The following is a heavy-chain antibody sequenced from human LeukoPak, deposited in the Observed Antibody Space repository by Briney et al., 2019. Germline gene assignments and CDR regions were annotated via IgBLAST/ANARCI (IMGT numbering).Heavy chain of an antibody. CDR3: ALSTTVGSPFDY. CDR1: GFSLSTSGVD. V-gene: IGHV2-5*01. CDR2: IYWNDDK. D-gene: IGHD1-1*01. J-gene: IGHJ4*02. Sequence: SGPTLVKPTQTLTLTCTFSGFSLSTSGVDVGWIRQHPGKALEWLALIYWNDDKRYSPSLKSRLTITKATSKNQVVLTMTNMDPVDTATYYCALSTTVGSPFDYWGQGTLVTVSS.